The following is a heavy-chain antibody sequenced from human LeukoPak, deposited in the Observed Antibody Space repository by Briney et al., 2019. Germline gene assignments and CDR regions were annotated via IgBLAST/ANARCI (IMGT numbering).Heavy chain of an antibody. CDR1: GYTLTELS. CDR2: FDPEDGET. V-gene: IGHV1-24*01. CDR3: ATAGSQGSGWPSVNYYYYGMDV. D-gene: IGHD6-25*01. J-gene: IGHJ6*02. Sequence: ASVKVSCKVSGYTLTELSMHWVRQAPGKGLEWMGGFDPEDGETIYAQKFQGRVTMTEDTSTDTAYMELSSLRSEDTAVYYCATAGSQGSGWPSVNYYYYGMDVWGQGTTVTVSS.